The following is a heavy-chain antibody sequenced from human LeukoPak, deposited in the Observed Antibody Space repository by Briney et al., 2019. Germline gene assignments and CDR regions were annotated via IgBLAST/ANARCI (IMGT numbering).Heavy chain of an antibody. Sequence: SETLSLTCAVYSGSFSGYYWSWIRQPPGKGLEWIGEINHSGSTNYNPSLKSRVTISVDTSKNQFSLKLSSVTAADTAVYYCARGSQSLGYCSGGSCRAKIFDYWGQGTLVTVSS. CDR1: SGSFSGYY. CDR2: INHSGST. V-gene: IGHV4-34*01. D-gene: IGHD2-15*01. CDR3: ARGSQSLGYCSGGSCRAKIFDY. J-gene: IGHJ4*02.